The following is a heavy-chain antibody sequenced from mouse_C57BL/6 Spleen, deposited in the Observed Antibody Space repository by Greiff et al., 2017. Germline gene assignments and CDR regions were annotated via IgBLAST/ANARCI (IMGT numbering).Heavy chain of an antibody. CDR2: LNPSSGYT. J-gene: IGHJ1*03. CDR1: GYTFTSYT. CDR3: ARETVGAHWYFDV. Sequence: QVQLQQSGAELARPGASVKMSCKASGYTFTSYTMHWVKQRPGQGLEWIGYLNPSSGYTKYNQKFKDKATLTADKSSSTAYMQLSSLASEDSAVYYCARETVGAHWYFDVWGTGTTVTVSS. V-gene: IGHV1-4*01. D-gene: IGHD1-1*01.